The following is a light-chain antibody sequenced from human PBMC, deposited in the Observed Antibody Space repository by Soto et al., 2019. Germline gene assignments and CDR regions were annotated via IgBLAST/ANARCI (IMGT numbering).Light chain of an antibody. CDR2: EVS. V-gene: IGLV2-18*02. Sequence: QSVLNHPPSVSGSPGQSVTISCTGTSSDVGSYNRVSWYQQPPGTAPQLMIYEVSNRPSGVPDRFSGSKSGNTASLTISGLQAEDEADYYCTSYTSSSTYVFGTGTKVTVL. J-gene: IGLJ1*01. CDR1: SSDVGSYNR. CDR3: TSYTSSSTYV.